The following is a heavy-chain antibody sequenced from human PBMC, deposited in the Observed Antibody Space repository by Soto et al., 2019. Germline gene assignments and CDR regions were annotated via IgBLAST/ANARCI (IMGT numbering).Heavy chain of an antibody. D-gene: IGHD3-22*01. CDR2: IWYDGSNK. Sequence: SLRLSCAASGFTFSSYGMHWVRQAPGKGLEWVAVIWYDGSNKYYADSVKGRFTISRDNSKNTLYLQMNSLRAEDTAVYYCARERHYYDSSGYYLPTYYFDYWGQGTLVTVSS. V-gene: IGHV3-33*01. CDR1: GFTFSSYG. J-gene: IGHJ4*02. CDR3: ARERHYYDSSGYYLPTYYFDY.